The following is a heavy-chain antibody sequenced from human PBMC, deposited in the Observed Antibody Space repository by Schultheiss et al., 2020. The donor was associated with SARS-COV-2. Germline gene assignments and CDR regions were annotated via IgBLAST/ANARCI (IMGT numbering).Heavy chain of an antibody. Sequence: SQTLSLTCTVSGGSISSYYWSWIRQPPGKGLEWIGYIYYSGSTNYNPSLKSRVTISVDTSKNQFSLKLTSVTAADKAVYYGARRRSDCNWYLDTWGQGTLVTGS. V-gene: IGHV4-59*08. D-gene: IGHD1-20*01. CDR2: IYYSGST. J-gene: IGHJ4*02. CDR1: GGSISSYY. CDR3: ARRRSDCNWYLDT.